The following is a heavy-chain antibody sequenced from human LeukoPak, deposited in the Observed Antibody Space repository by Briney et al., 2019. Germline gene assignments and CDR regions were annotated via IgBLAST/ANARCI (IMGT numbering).Heavy chain of an antibody. CDR2: IYYTGST. CDR3: ARGAGWCDY. CDR1: GGAISSGNY. Sequence: SETLSLTCTVSGGAISSGNYWSWIRQPPGKAPEWIGYIYYTGSTNYNPSLKSRVTISVDTSKNQFSLKLSSVTAEDTAVYYCARGAGWCDYWGQGMLVTVSS. V-gene: IGHV4-61*01. D-gene: IGHD6-19*01. J-gene: IGHJ4*02.